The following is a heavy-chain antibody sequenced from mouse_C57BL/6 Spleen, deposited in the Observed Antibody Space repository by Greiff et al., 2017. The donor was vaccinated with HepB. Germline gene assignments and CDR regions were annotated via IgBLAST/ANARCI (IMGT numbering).Heavy chain of an antibody. CDR2: IDPSDSYT. J-gene: IGHJ2*01. D-gene: IGHD2-2*01. CDR1: GYTFTSYW. CDR3: ARRGGYGYSPFDY. Sequence: QVQLKQPGAELVMPGASVKLSCKASGYTFTSYWMHWVKQRPGQGLEWIGEIDPSDSYTNYNQKFKGKSTLTVDKSSSTAYMQLSSLTSEDSAVYYCARRGGYGYSPFDYWGQGTTLTVSS. V-gene: IGHV1-69*01.